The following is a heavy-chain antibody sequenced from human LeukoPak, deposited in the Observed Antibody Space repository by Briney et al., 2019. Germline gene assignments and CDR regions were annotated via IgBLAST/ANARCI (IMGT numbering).Heavy chain of an antibody. CDR1: GGSFSGYY. Sequence: PSETLSLTCAVYGGSFSGYYWSWIRQPPGKGLEWTGEINHSGSTNYNPYLKSRVTISVDTSKNQFSLKLSSVTAADTAVYYCARVSMVRGVIDYWGQGTLVTVSS. V-gene: IGHV4-34*01. CDR2: INHSGST. J-gene: IGHJ4*02. CDR3: ARVSMVRGVIDY. D-gene: IGHD3-10*01.